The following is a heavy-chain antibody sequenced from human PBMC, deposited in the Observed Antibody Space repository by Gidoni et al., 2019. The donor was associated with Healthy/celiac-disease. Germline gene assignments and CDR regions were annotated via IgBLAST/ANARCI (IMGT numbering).Heavy chain of an antibody. CDR1: GGSFSGYY. CDR2: INHSGST. V-gene: IGHV4-34*01. D-gene: IGHD2-2*01. CDR3: ARGNRSVGVPAAIPVDY. Sequence: QVQLQQWGAGLLQPSETLSLPCAVYGGSFSGYYWSWSRQPPGKGLERIGEINHSGSTNYTPSLKSRVTIAVETSKNQFALKLSSVTAADTAVYYCARGNRSVGVPAAIPVDYWGQGTLVTVSS. J-gene: IGHJ4*02.